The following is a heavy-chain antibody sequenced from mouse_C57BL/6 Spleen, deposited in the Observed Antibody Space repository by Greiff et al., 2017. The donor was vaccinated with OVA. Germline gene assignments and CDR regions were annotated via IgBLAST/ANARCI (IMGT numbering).Heavy chain of an antibody. V-gene: IGHV1-55*01. CDR2: IYPGSGST. D-gene: IGHD1-1*01. CDR1: GYTFTSYW. J-gene: IGHJ3*01. CDR3: ARSSYCYGSSPWFAY. Sequence: VQLQQPGAELVKPGASVKMSCKASGYTFTSYWITWVKQRPGQGLEWIGDIYPGSGSTNYNEKFKSKATLTVDTSSSTAYMQLSSLTSGDSAVDYCARSSYCYGSSPWFAYWGQGTLVTVSA.